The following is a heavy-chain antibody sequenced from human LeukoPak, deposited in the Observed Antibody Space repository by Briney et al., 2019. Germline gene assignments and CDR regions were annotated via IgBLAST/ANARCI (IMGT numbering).Heavy chain of an antibody. CDR3: ARAGDQYCSGGRCPMGY. J-gene: IGHJ4*02. CDR1: GGTFSMYA. Sequence: GASVKVSCKASGGTFSMYAISWVRQAPGQGLEWMGRIIPIFGTANYAQKFQGRVTITADKSTSTAYMELSSLGSEDTAVYYCARAGDQYCSGGRCPMGYWGQGTLVTVSS. V-gene: IGHV1-69*06. D-gene: IGHD2-15*01. CDR2: IIPIFGTA.